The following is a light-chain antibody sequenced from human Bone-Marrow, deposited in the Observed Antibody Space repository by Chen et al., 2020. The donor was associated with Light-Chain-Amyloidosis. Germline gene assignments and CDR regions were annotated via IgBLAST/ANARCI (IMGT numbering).Light chain of an antibody. CDR3: SSSTITNTLV. V-gene: IGLV2-14*01. J-gene: IGLJ1*01. Sequence: SALTQPASVSGSPGQSITISCTGTSSDVGGDNHVSWYQQHPDKAPKLMIYEVTNRPSWVPDRFSRSKSDNTASLTIAGLQTEDEADYFCSSSTITNTLVFGSGTRVTVL. CDR1: SSDVGGDNH. CDR2: EVT.